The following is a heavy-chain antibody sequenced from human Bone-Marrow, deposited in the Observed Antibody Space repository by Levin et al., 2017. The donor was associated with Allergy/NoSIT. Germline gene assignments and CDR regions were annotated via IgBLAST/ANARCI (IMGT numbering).Heavy chain of an antibody. CDR1: GGSVSSSTYY. CDR3: ARHRGLASPGGMDV. V-gene: IGHV4-39*07. D-gene: IGHD3-3*02. Sequence: SETLSLTCTVSGGSVSSSTYYWAWIRQPPGKGLEWIGSVYDSKNTFYNPSLQNRVTISDDTSRNDFSLRLTSVTAADTAGYYWARHRGLASPGGMDVWGLGTTVTVSS. J-gene: IGHJ6*02. CDR2: VYDSKNT.